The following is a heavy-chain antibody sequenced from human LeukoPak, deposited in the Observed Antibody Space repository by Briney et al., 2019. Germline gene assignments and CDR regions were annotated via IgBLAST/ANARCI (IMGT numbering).Heavy chain of an antibody. D-gene: IGHD3-10*01. CDR3: ARSITMVRGVINWFDP. Sequence: PSQTLSPTCTVSGGSISSGSYYWSWIRQPAGKGLEWIGRIYTSGSTNYNPSLKSRVTISVDTSKNQFSLKLSSVTAADTAVYYCARSITMVRGVINWFDPWGQGTLVTVSS. CDR1: GGSISSGSYY. V-gene: IGHV4-61*02. CDR2: IYTSGST. J-gene: IGHJ5*02.